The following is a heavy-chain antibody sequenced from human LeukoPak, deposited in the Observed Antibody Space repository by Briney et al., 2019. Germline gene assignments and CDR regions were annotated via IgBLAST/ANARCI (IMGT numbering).Heavy chain of an antibody. CDR3: ARDATGHNSSLEFDH. CDR1: GGSISFYS. Sequence: SETLSLTCTVSGGSISFYSWSWVRQPPGKGLEWIGYIYYSGKTDYNDSLKSRVSISVDTSKNQFSLKLYSVTAADTAVYYCARDATGHNSSLEFDHWGQGTLVTVSS. D-gene: IGHD6-13*01. J-gene: IGHJ4*02. V-gene: IGHV4-59*01. CDR2: IYYSGKT.